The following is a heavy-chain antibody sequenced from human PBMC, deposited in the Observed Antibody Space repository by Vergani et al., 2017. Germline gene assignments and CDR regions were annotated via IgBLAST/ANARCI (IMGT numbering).Heavy chain of an antibody. D-gene: IGHD5-24*01. V-gene: IGHV3-23*04. CDR3: AKDAQMATIIVLHAFDI. CDR1: GFTVSSNY. Sequence: EVQLVESGGGLVQPGGSLRLSCAASGFTVSSNYMSWVRQAPGKGLEWVSAISGSGGSTYYADSVKGRFTISRDNSKNTLYLQMNSLRAEDTAVYYCAKDAQMATIIVLHAFDIWGQGTMVTVSS. CDR2: ISGSGGST. J-gene: IGHJ3*02.